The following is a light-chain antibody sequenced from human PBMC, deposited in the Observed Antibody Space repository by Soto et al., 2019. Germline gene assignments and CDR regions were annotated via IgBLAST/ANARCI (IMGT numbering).Light chain of an antibody. CDR3: QQYYNSRT. V-gene: IGKV3-20*01. J-gene: IGKJ1*01. Sequence: EIVLTQSPGTLSLSPGERATLSSRASQSLSSNYLAWYQQKPGQAPRLLIYGASSRATGVPDRFSGSGSGTDFTLTISSLEPEDFAMYYCQQYYNSRTFGQGTKVDIK. CDR1: QSLSSNY. CDR2: GAS.